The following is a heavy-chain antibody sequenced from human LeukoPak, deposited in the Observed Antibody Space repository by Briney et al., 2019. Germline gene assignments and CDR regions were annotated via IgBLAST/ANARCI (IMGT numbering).Heavy chain of an antibody. CDR1: GYTFTGYY. CDR3: ARVDGSPDY. CDR2: INPNSGGT. Sequence: GASVKVSCKASGYTFTGYYMHWVRQAPGQGLEWMGWINPNSGGTNYAQKFQGRVTMTRDTSIRTAYMELTNLRSEDTAVYYCARVDGSPDYWGQGTLVTVSS. J-gene: IGHJ4*02. D-gene: IGHD2-15*01. V-gene: IGHV1-2*02.